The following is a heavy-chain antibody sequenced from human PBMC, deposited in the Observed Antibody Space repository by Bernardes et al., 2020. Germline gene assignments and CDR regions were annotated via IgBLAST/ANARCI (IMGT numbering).Heavy chain of an antibody. D-gene: IGHD1-26*01. V-gene: IGHV3-15*01. J-gene: IGHJ6*03. Sequence: GGSLRLSCAASGFTFSNAWMSWVRQAPGKGLEWVGRIKSKTDGGTTDYAAPVKGRFTISRDDSKNTLYLQMNSLKTEDTAVYYCTTPVGELLRDYYMDVWGKGTTVTVSS. CDR3: TTPVGELLRDYYMDV. CDR1: GFTFSNAW. CDR2: IKSKTDGGTT.